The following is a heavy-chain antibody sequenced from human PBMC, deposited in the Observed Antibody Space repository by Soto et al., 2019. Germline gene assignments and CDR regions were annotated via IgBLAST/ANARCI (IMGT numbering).Heavy chain of an antibody. CDR2: IIPIFGTA. J-gene: IGHJ5*02. D-gene: IGHD6-19*01. Sequence: SVKVSCKASGGAFSSYSISWVRQAPGQGLEWMGGIIPIFGTANYAQKFQGRVTITADESTSTAYMELSSLRSEDTAVYYCARDWEVDSYSSGWPPQFDPWGQGTLVTVSS. CDR3: ARDWEVDSYSSGWPPQFDP. V-gene: IGHV1-69*13. CDR1: GGAFSSYS.